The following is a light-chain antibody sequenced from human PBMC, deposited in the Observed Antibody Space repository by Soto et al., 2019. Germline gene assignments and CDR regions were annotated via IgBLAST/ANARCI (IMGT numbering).Light chain of an antibody. CDR1: SSDVGVYKY. J-gene: IGLJ2*01. CDR3: SSYTSSSTLV. Sequence: QSALTQPASVSGSPGQSITISCTGTSSDVGVYKYVSWYQQYPGKAPKLMIYEVTNRPSGVSNRFSGSKSGNTASLTISGLQAEDEADYYCSSYTSSSTLVFGGGTKLTVL. V-gene: IGLV2-14*01. CDR2: EVT.